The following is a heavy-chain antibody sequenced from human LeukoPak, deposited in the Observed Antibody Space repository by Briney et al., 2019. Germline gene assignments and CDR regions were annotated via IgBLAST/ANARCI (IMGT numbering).Heavy chain of an antibody. D-gene: IGHD3-10*01. V-gene: IGHV3-48*02. CDR2: ISSSSSTI. J-gene: IGHJ4*02. CDR1: GFTFRAYS. Sequence: PGESLRLSCAAPGFTFRAYSMNWVRQAPGKGPEWVSHISSSSSTIYYADSVKGRFTISRDNGKNSLYLQMNSLRDEDTAVYYCVRGDGWFGELLNFDNWGQGTLVTVSS. CDR3: VRGDGWFGELLNFDN.